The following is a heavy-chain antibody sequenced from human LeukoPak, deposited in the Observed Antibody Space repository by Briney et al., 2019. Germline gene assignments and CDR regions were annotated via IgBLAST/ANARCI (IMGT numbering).Heavy chain of an antibody. J-gene: IGHJ5*02. D-gene: IGHD2-15*01. CDR2: IYTSGST. CDR1: GGSISSGSYY. CDR3: ARDKGDSCYSRGRCWFDP. Sequence: SETLSLTCTVSGGSISSGSYYWSWIRQPAGKGLDWIGRIYTSGSTNYNPSLKSRVTISVDTSKNQFSLKLSSVTAADTAVYYCARDKGDSCYSRGRCWFDPWGQGTLVTVSS. V-gene: IGHV4-61*02.